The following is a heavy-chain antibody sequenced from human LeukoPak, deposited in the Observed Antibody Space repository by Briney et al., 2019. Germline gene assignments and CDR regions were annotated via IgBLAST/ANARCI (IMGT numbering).Heavy chain of an antibody. V-gene: IGHV5-51*01. J-gene: IGHJ4*02. CDR2: IYPGDSDT. CDR3: AGHRSWFGGLSRGKEHFFDY. D-gene: IGHD3-10*01. Sequence: GESLKISCKGSGYIFTSYWIGWVRQMPGKGLEWMGIIYPGDSDTRYSPSFQGQVTISVDKSISTAYLQWSSLKASDTAMYYCAGHRSWFGGLSRGKEHFFDYWGQGTLVTLPP. CDR1: GYIFTSYW.